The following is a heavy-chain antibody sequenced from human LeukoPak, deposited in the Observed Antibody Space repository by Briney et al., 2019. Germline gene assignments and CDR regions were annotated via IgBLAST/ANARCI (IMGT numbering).Heavy chain of an antibody. J-gene: IGHJ4*02. D-gene: IGHD6-19*01. CDR2: ISAYNGNT. Sequence: ASVKVSCKASGYTITSYGISWVRQAPGQGLEWMGWISAYNGNTNYAQKLQGRVTMTTDTSTSTAYMELRSLRSDDTAVYYCARQSSGWYILDYWGQGTLVTVSS. CDR1: GYTITSYG. V-gene: IGHV1-18*01. CDR3: ARQSSGWYILDY.